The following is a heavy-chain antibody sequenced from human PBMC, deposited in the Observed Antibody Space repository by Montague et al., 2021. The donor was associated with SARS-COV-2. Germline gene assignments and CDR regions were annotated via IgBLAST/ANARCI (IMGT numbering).Heavy chain of an antibody. D-gene: IGHD4-23*01. J-gene: IGHJ4*02. CDR2: INDRGVTNY. Sequence: LRLSCAVYGESFSGFFWSWVRQPPGKGLEWIAEINDRGVTNYNYNPSLRSRVTISVDTSKSQFSLKLSSVTAADTGVYYCARWDPQTLTLIGLRGKSASDYWGQGTLVTVSS. V-gene: IGHV4-34*01. CDR3: ARWDPQTLTLIGLRGKSASDY. CDR1: GESFSGFF.